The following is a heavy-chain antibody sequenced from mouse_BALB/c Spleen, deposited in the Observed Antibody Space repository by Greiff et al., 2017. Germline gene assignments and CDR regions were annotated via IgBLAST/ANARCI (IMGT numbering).Heavy chain of an antibody. J-gene: IGHJ4*01. CDR2: IYPGGGYT. Sequence: QVQLKESGAELVRPGTSVKISCKASGYTFTNYWLGWVKQRPGHGLEWIGDIYPGGGYTNYNEKFKGKATLTADTSSSTAYMQLSSLTSEDSAVYFCARGGLRHAMDYWGQGTSVTVSS. V-gene: IGHV1-63*02. D-gene: IGHD2-2*01. CDR3: ARGGLRHAMDY. CDR1: GYTFTNYW.